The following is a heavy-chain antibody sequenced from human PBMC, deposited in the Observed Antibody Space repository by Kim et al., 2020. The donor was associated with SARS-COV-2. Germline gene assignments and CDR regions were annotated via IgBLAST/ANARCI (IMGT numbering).Heavy chain of an antibody. V-gene: IGHV3-33*01. CDR3: ARENSYYDFWRPCDY. Sequence: GGSLRLSCAASGFTFSSYGMHWVRQAPGKGLEWVAVIWYDGSNKYYADSVKGRFTISRDNSKNTLYLQMNSLRAEDTAVYYCARENSYYDFWRPCDYWGQGTLVTVSS. CDR2: IWYDGSNK. D-gene: IGHD3-3*01. J-gene: IGHJ4*02. CDR1: GFTFSSYG.